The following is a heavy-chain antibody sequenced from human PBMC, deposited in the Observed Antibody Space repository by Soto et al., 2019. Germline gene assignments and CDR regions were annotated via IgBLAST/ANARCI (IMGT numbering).Heavy chain of an antibody. CDR2: ISSSSRHI. V-gene: IGHV3-21*01. D-gene: IGHD1-26*01. CDR3: ARDPSDLWEPDQYFPH. J-gene: IGHJ1*01. CDR1: GFTFSSYS. Sequence: EVQLVESGGGLVKPGGSLTLSCAASGFTFSSYSMNWVRQAPGKGLEWVSSISSSSRHIYYADSVKGRFTISRDNAKNSLYLQMNSLRAVDTAMYFCARDPSDLWEPDQYFPHWGQGTLVAVSS.